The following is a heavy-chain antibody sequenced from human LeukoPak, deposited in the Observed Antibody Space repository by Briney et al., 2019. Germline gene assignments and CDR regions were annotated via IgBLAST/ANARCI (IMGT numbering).Heavy chain of an antibody. CDR3: AREVGSSRAFDI. V-gene: IGHV3-11*05. CDR2: FDRGRDGK. D-gene: IGHD2-15*01. J-gene: IGHJ3*02. CDR1: GFSFSDYH. Sequence: GGSLRLSCAGSGFSFSDYHMAWIRQTPGKGLQRVSFFDRGRDGKAHADSVKGRFTISRDNDKNLLYLLMNSLTAEDTAVYYCAREVGSSRAFDIWGQGTMVTVSS.